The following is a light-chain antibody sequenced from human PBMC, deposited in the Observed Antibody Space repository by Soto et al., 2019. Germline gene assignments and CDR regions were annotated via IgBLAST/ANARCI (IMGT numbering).Light chain of an antibody. Sequence: DIQMTQSPSSLSASVGDRVTITCRASRNVDDEVNCYQQNPGKASKLLICGSSTLYGGFPSRFSGSGSGTAFTLTVRSLKHEDFAVYFCQQSYGTPWTFCLGTKVEV. J-gene: IGKJ1*01. CDR2: GSS. CDR1: RNVDDE. V-gene: IGKV1-39*01. CDR3: QQSYGTPWT.